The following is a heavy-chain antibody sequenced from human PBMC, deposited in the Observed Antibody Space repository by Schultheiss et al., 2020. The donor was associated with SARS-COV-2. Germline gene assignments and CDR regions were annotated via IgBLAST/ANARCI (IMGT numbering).Heavy chain of an antibody. J-gene: IGHJ2*01. CDR2: MNPNSGNT. CDR1: GYTFTSYD. CDR3: ARGAYLSGWLIQTQRHLRSFDL. Sequence: ASVKVSCKASGYTFTSYDINWVRQATGQGLEWMGWMNPNSGNTGYAQKFQGRVTMTRNTSISTAYMELSSLRSEDTAVYYCARGAYLSGWLIQTQRHLRSFDLWGRGTLVTVSS. V-gene: IGHV1-8*01. D-gene: IGHD6-19*01.